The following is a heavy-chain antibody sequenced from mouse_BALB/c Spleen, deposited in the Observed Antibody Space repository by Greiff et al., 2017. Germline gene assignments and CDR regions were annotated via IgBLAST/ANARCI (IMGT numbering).Heavy chain of an antibody. J-gene: IGHJ3*01. CDR1: GYTFTSYW. D-gene: IGHD1-2*01. V-gene: IGHV1-69*02. CDR2: IDPSDSET. Sequence: QVQLQQPGAELVKPGAPVKLSCKASGYTFTSYWMNWVKQRPGRGLEWIGRIDPSDSETHYNQKFKDKATLTVDKSSSTAYIQLSSLTSEDSAVYYCARSDYYGYFYWGQGTLVTVSA. CDR3: ARSDYYGYFY.